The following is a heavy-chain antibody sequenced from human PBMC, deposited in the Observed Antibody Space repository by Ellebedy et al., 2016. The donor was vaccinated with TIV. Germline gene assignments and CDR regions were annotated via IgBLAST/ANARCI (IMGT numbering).Heavy chain of an antibody. D-gene: IGHD1-26*01. V-gene: IGHV3-21*01. Sequence: GGSLRLSXAASGFTFSSYAMSWVRQAPGKGLEWVSSISSSSSYIYYADSVKGRFTISRDNAKNSLYLQMNSLRAEDTAVYYCARGAYSGSLGFDYWGQGTLVTVSS. CDR1: GFTFSSYA. J-gene: IGHJ4*02. CDR2: ISSSSSYI. CDR3: ARGAYSGSLGFDY.